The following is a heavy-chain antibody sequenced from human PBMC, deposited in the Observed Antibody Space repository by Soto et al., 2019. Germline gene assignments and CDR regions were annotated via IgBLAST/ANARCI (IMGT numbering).Heavy chain of an antibody. J-gene: IGHJ4*02. CDR3: ARGPSSLTRFDY. V-gene: IGHV3-23*01. CDR2: ISTSIDAT. Sequence: GGSLRLSCAASGFAFSNYAIHWVRQAPGKGLEWVSSISTSIDATYYADSVKGRFTISRDDSKNTLYLQMNRLRAEDTAVYYCARGPSSLTRFDYWGQGTLVTVSS. D-gene: IGHD2-2*01. CDR1: GFAFSNYA.